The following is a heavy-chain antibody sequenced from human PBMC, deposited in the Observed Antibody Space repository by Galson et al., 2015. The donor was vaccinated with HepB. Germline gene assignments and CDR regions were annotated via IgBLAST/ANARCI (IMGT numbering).Heavy chain of an antibody. CDR1: GFTFSSDW. Sequence: SLRLSCAASGFTFSSDWMHWVRQAPGKGLEWVARVNADGSSTTYADSVNGRITISRDNTKKTQYVQMNKLRAEDTDVYYCARDRTYSNAVCKPAAFDFWGQGTMVTVSS. CDR2: VNADGSST. D-gene: IGHD2-8*01. J-gene: IGHJ3*01. CDR3: ARDRTYSNAVCKPAAFDF. V-gene: IGHV3-74*01.